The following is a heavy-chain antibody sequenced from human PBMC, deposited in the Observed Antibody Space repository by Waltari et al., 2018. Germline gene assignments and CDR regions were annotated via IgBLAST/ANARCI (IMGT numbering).Heavy chain of an antibody. J-gene: IGHJ4*02. CDR2: IYYSGST. Sequence: QVQLQASGPGLVKPSETLSLTCTVSGGPISSYYWSWIRQPPGKGLEWIGYIYYSGSTNYNPSLKSRVTISVDTSKNQFSLKLSSVTAADTAVYYCARVGAEDYFDYWGQGTLVTVSS. D-gene: IGHD2-15*01. CDR3: ARVGAEDYFDY. V-gene: IGHV4-59*01. CDR1: GGPISSYY.